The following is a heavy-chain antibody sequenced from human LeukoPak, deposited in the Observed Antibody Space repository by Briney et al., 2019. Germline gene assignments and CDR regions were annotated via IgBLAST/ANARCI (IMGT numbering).Heavy chain of an antibody. V-gene: IGHV3-48*01. Sequence: GGSLRLSCAGSGDSFISHTMIWVRQAPGKGLGWISSIGYGGSPIYYADSVKGRFGISRDDATTSLYLHMNSLRAEDTAFYYCAREYDSRARFDSWGQGILVTVSS. CDR1: GDSFISHT. J-gene: IGHJ4*02. D-gene: IGHD4-11*01. CDR3: AREYDSRARFDS. CDR2: IGYGGSPI.